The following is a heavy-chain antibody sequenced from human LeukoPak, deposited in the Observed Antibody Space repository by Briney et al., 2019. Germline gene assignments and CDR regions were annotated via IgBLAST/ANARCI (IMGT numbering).Heavy chain of an antibody. CDR2: IDYDGGSG. CDR1: GFTVRSKY. J-gene: IGHJ1*01. Sequence: GGSLRLSCAASGFTVRSKYMTWVRQAPGKGLEWVSSIDYDGGSGHYADSVKGRFTISRDNSNNTLFLHLNSLRGEDTAVYYCTRNSGWYGLSWGQGTLVTVSS. D-gene: IGHD6-19*01. CDR3: TRNSGWYGLS. V-gene: IGHV3-53*01.